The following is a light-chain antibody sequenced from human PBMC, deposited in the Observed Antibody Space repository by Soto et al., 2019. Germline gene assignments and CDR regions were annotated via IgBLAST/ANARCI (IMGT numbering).Light chain of an antibody. CDR3: QQSYSTPVIT. V-gene: IGKV1-39*01. J-gene: IGKJ5*01. Sequence: DIQMTQSPSSLSASVGDRVTITCRASQSTSSYLNWYQQKPGKAPKLLIYAASSLQSGVPSRFSGSGSGTDFTLTISSLQPEDFATYYCQQSYSTPVITFGQGTRLEIK. CDR2: AAS. CDR1: QSTSSY.